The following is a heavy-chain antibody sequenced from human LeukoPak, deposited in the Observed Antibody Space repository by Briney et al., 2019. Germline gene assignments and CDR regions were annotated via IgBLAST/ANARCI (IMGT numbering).Heavy chain of an antibody. V-gene: IGHV1-46*01. CDR3: ARRLGVGSGWYGAPFDF. J-gene: IGHJ4*02. D-gene: IGHD6-19*01. Sequence: ASVKVSCKASGYTFSSYYMHWVRQAPGQGLEWMGIINPSGDTTSYAQKFHGRVIMSRDTSTSTVYMELRSPRSEDTAVYYCARRLGVGSGWYGAPFDFWGQGTLVTVSS. CDR2: INPSGDTT. CDR1: GYTFSSYY.